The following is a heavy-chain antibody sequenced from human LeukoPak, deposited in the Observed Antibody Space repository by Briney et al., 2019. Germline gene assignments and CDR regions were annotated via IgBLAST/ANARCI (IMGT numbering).Heavy chain of an antibody. J-gene: IGHJ4*02. CDR2: IYYSGST. D-gene: IGHD5-12*01. CDR3: ARGSDGYNPGNFGY. Sequence: SQTLSLTCSVSGDSISGGGYYWSWIRQHPGKGLEWIGYIYYSGSTSHNPSLKSRVTISVDTSKNQFSLKLSSVTAADTAVYYCARGSDGYNPGNFGYWGQGTLATVSS. V-gene: IGHV4-31*03. CDR1: GDSISGGGYY.